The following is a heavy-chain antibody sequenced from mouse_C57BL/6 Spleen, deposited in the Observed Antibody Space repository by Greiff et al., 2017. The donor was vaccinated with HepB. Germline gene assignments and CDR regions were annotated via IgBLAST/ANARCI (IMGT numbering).Heavy chain of an antibody. J-gene: IGHJ2*01. CDR1: GYSFTGYY. V-gene: IGHV1-42*01. Sequence: VQLQQSGPELVKPGASVKISCKASGYSFTGYYMNWVKQSPEKSLEWIGEINPSTGGTTYNQKFKAQATLTVDKSSSTAYMQLKSLTSEDSAVYYCARGGTTVPFDYWGQGTTLTVSS. D-gene: IGHD1-1*01. CDR3: ARGGTTVPFDY. CDR2: INPSTGGT.